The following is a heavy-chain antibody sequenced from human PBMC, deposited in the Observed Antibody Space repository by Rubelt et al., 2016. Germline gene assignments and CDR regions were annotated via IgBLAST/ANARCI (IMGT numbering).Heavy chain of an antibody. Sequence: NYAMNWVRQAPGKGLEWVSALSGSGGDTFHADSVKGRFTISRDNSKNTLYLQMNSLRAEDTAVYYCATANSGLYFLDDWGQGTLVTVSP. D-gene: IGHD6-19*01. CDR3: ATANSGLYFLDD. CDR1: NYA. V-gene: IGHV3-23*01. J-gene: IGHJ4*02. CDR2: LSGSGGDT.